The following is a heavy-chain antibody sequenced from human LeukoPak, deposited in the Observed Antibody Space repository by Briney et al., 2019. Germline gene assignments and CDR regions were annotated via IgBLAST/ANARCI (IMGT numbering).Heavy chain of an antibody. V-gene: IGHV1-18*01. Sequence: GASVKVSCKASGYTFTTYGVTWVRQAPGQGLEWMGWISGSNGNTNYSPRLQDRVTMTTDTSATTAYMELRRLRSDDTAVYYCARGEYQTGWPPKTAEYFRYWGQGTRVTVSS. CDR2: ISGSNGNT. J-gene: IGHJ1*01. CDR1: GYTFTTYG. D-gene: IGHD2/OR15-2a*01. CDR3: ARGEYQTGWPPKTAEYFRY.